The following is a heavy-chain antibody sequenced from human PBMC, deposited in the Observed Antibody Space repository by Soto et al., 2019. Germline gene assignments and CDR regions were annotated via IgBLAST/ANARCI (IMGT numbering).Heavy chain of an antibody. J-gene: IGHJ5*02. CDR3: ATADRYSSSWYERRRFDP. V-gene: IGHV1-24*01. Sequence: ASVKVSCKVSGYTLTELSMHWVRQAPGKGLEWMGGSDPEDGETIYAQKFQGRVTMTEDTSTDTAYMELSSLRSEDTAVYYCATADRYSSSWYERRRFDPWGQGTLVTVSS. CDR1: GYTLTELS. D-gene: IGHD6-13*01. CDR2: SDPEDGET.